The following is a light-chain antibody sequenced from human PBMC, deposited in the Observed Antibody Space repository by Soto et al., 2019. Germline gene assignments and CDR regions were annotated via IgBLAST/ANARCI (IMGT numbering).Light chain of an antibody. J-gene: IGKJ1*01. V-gene: IGKV1-33*01. Sequence: DSQMTQSPCSLSASVGDRVTITCQASQDISNYLNWYQQKPGKAPKLLIYDASNLETGVPSRFSGSGSGTDFTFTISSLQPQDIATYYCQLSNTIGQGTKVEIK. CDR2: DAS. CDR1: QDISNY. CDR3: QLSNT.